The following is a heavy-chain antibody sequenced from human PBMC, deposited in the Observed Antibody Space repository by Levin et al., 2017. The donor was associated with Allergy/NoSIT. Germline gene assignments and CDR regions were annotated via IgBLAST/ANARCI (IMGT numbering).Heavy chain of an antibody. J-gene: IGHJ5*02. CDR1: GGSTYSYY. V-gene: IGHV4-59*13. CDR3: ARISAGAADP. Sequence: SETLSLSCAVSGGSTYSYYWGWIRQPPGKGLELIGYIHNSGGTTHNPSLEGRVTISLDTSENRFSLNLRSVTAADTAIYYCARISAGAADPWGQGTLVTVSS. D-gene: IGHD6-25*01. CDR2: IHNSGGT.